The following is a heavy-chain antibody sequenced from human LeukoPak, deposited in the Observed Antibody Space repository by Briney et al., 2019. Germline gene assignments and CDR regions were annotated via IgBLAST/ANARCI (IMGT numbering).Heavy chain of an antibody. CDR1: GGSFSGYY. J-gene: IGHJ4*02. D-gene: IGHD3-22*01. CDR2: INHSGCT. CDR3: ARSRITMIAPPLY. V-gene: IGHV4-34*01. Sequence: PSETLSLTCAVYGGSFSGYYWSWIRQPPGKGLEWIGEINHSGCTNYNPSLKSRVTISVDTSKNQFSPKLSSVTAADTAVYYCARSRITMIAPPLYWGQGTLVTVSS.